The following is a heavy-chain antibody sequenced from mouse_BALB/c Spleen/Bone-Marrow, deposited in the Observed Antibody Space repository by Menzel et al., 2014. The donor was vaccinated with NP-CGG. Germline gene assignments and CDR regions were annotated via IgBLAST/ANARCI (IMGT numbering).Heavy chain of an antibody. Sequence: VQLKQSGPDLVKPSQSLSLTCTVTGYSITSGYGWHWIRQFPGNKLEWMAYIHYSGSTNYNPSLKSRISMTRDTSKNQFFLQLNSVTTEDTATYYCAREARTTGRFAYWGQGTLVTVSA. D-gene: IGHD1-1*01. J-gene: IGHJ3*01. CDR3: AREARTTGRFAY. V-gene: IGHV3-1*02. CDR1: GYSITSGYG. CDR2: IHYSGST.